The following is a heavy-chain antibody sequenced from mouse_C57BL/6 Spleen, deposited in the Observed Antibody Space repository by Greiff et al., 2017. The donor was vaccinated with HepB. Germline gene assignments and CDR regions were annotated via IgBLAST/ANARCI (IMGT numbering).Heavy chain of an antibody. CDR2: IYPGNSDT. CDR3: TRPNYKDYAMDY. V-gene: IGHV1-5*01. J-gene: IGHJ4*01. CDR1: GYTFTSYW. D-gene: IGHD2-1*01. Sequence: VQLQQSGTVLARPGASVKMSCKTSGYTFTSYWMHWVKQRPGQGLEWIGAIYPGNSDTSYNQKFKGKAKLTAVTSASTAYMELSSLTNEDSAVYYCTRPNYKDYAMDYWGQGTSVTVSS.